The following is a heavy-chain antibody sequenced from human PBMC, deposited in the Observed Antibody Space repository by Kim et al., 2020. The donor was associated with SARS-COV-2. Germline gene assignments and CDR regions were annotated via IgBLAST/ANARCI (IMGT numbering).Heavy chain of an antibody. CDR1: GFTFSSYA. CDR3: AKDHDYYDSSGYYSE. V-gene: IGHV3-23*01. Sequence: GGSLRLSCAASGFTFSSYAMSWVRQAPGKGLEWVSAISGSGGRTYYADSVKGRFTISRDNSKNTLYLQMNSLRAEDTAVYYCAKDHDYYDSSGYYSEWGQGTLVTVSS. J-gene: IGHJ4*02. D-gene: IGHD3-22*01. CDR2: ISGSGGRT.